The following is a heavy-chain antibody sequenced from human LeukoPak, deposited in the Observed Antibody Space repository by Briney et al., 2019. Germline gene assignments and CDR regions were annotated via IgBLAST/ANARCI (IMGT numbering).Heavy chain of an antibody. CDR2: ISSSSSYI. CDR1: GFTFSSYS. Sequence: GGSLRLSCAASGFTFSSYSMNWVRQAPGRGLEWVSSISSSSSYIYYADSVKGRFTISRDNAKNSLYLQMNSLRAEDTAVYYCARDSGELYFDYWGQGTLVTVSS. CDR3: ARDSGELYFDY. D-gene: IGHD1-26*01. V-gene: IGHV3-21*01. J-gene: IGHJ4*02.